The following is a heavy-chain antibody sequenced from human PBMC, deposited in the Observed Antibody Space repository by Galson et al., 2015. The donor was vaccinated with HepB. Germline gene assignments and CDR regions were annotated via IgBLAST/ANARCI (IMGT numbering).Heavy chain of an antibody. D-gene: IGHD2-8*01. CDR1: GHTLTTYA. V-gene: IGHV1-3*01. J-gene: IGHJ4*02. CDR2: INAGTGNT. Sequence: SVKVSCKASGHTLTTYAMHWVRQAPGQRPEWMGWINAGTGNTRSSENFQGRVTITRDTSASTIYMEMSSLRSEDTAVYYCARDRCANGLCYTLIDNWGQGTLVTVSS. CDR3: ARDRCANGLCYTLIDN.